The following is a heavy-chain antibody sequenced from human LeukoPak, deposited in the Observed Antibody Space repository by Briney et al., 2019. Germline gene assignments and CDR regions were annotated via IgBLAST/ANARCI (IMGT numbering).Heavy chain of an antibody. J-gene: IGHJ4*02. CDR2: IYSGGST. CDR1: GFTVSSNY. V-gene: IGHV3-53*01. CDR3: ARGSYFDY. Sequence: GGSLRPSCAASGFTVSSNYMSWVRQAPGKGLEWVSVIYSGGSTYYADSVKGRFTISRDNSKNTLYLQMNSLRAEDTAVYYCARGSYFDYWGQGTLVTVSS.